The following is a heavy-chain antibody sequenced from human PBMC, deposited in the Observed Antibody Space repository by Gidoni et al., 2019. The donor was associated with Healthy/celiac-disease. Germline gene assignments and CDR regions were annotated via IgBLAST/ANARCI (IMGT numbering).Heavy chain of an antibody. D-gene: IGHD5-18*01. CDR3: ARDRIGYSYGSVNYYYDMDV. Sequence: QVQLQESGPGLVKPSETLSLTCTVSGGSISSYYWSWIRQPPGKGLEWIGYIYSSGSTNYNPSLKSRVTISVDTSKNQCSLKLSSVTAADTAVYYCARDRIGYSYGSVNYYYDMDVWGKGTTVTVSS. V-gene: IGHV4-59*01. J-gene: IGHJ6*03. CDR2: IYSSGST. CDR1: GGSISSYY.